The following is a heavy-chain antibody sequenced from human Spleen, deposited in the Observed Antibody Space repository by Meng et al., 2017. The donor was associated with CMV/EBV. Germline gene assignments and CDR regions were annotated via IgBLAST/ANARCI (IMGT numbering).Heavy chain of an antibody. J-gene: IGHJ6*02. V-gene: IGHV4-30-4*08. CDR3: ARDEGQPAAGTYYGLDV. Sequence: LSCTVSGDSIRSGDYYWTWIRQPPGKGLEWIGHIYYRGSAHYNPSLKNRLLISTDTSKNQISLKLTSVTAADTAVYYCARDEGQPAAGTYYGLDVWGQGTTVTVSS. CDR1: GDSIRSGDYY. CDR2: IYYRGSA. D-gene: IGHD6-13*01.